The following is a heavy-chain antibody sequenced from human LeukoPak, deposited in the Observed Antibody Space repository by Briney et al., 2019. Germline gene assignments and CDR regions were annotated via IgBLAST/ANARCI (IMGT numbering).Heavy chain of an antibody. J-gene: IGHJ4*02. CDR1: GFTFSSYG. CDR3: ARETGAQYSGYDSHFDY. D-gene: IGHD5-12*01. CDR2: ISYDGSNK. V-gene: IGHV3-30*03. Sequence: PGGSLRLSCAASGFTFSSYGVHWVRQAPGKGLEWVAVISYDGSNKYYADSVKGRFTISRDNSKNTLYLQMNSLRAEDTAVYYCARETGAQYSGYDSHFDYWGQGTLVTVSS.